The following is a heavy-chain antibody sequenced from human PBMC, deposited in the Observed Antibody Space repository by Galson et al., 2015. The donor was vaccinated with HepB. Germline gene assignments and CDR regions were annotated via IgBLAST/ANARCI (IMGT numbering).Heavy chain of an antibody. J-gene: IGHJ6*02. CDR3: ARMGSSSWYEWYYGMDV. CDR1: GFSLSTSGMC. Sequence: PALVKPTQTLTLTCTFSGFSLSTSGMCVSWIRPPPGKALEWLARIDWDDDKYYSTSLKTRLTIPKDTSKDQVVLTMTNMDPVDTATYYCARMGSSSWYEWYYGMDVWGQGTMVTVSS. V-gene: IGHV2-70*11. D-gene: IGHD6-13*01. CDR2: IDWDDDK.